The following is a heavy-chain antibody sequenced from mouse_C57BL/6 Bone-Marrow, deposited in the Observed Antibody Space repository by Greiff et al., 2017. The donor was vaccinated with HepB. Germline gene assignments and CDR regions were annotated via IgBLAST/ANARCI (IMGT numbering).Heavy chain of an antibody. J-gene: IGHJ2*01. V-gene: IGHV5-17*01. D-gene: IGHD1-1*01. CDR2: ISSGSSTI. CDR3: ARNYYGSSYVGDY. Sequence: EVHLVESGGGLVKPGGSLKLSCAASGFTFSDYGMHWVRKAPEKGLEWVAYISSGSSTIYYADTVKGRFTISRDNAKNTLFLQMTSLRSEDTAMYYCARNYYGSSYVGDYWGQGTTLTVSS. CDR1: GFTFSDYG.